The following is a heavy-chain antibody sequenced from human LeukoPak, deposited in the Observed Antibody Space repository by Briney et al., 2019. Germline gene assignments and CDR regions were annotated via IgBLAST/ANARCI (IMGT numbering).Heavy chain of an antibody. J-gene: IGHJ4*02. CDR3: ARLIIYGGRDY. D-gene: IGHD4-23*01. CDR1: GFSFIASA. Sequence: PGGSLRLPCAASGFSFIASAMHWVRQAPGKGLEWISFITSGGCDIDYADSVKGRFTISIDSANNTLFLQMNSLRDEQTAVCYFARLIIYGGRDYWGQGTLVTVSS. CDR2: ITSGGCDI. V-gene: IGHV3-48*02.